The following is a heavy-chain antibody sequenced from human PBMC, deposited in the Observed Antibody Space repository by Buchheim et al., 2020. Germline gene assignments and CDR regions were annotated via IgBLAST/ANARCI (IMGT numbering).Heavy chain of an antibody. CDR3: AKEHCSGGSCYVGLDY. CDR1: GFTFSSYW. D-gene: IGHD2-15*01. CDR2: IKPDGSEM. V-gene: IGHV3-7*04. Sequence: EVLLVESGGDLVQPGGSLRLSCATSGFTFSSYWMTWVRRAPGRGLEWVANIKPDGSEMYYVDSVKGRFLISRDNPENSLYLQMNSLRAEDTAVYYCAKEHCSGGSCYVGLDYWGQGTL. J-gene: IGHJ4*02.